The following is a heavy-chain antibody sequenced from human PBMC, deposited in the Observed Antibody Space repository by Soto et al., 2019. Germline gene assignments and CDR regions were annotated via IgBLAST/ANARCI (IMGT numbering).Heavy chain of an antibody. CDR1: GYSFTSYW. CDR3: ARSTLGVDIVADTYYYGMDV. V-gene: IGHV5-10-1*01. D-gene: IGHD5-12*01. CDR2: IDPSDSYT. Sequence: PGESLKISCKGSGYSFTSYWISWVRQMPGKGLEWMGRIDPSDSYTNYSPSFQGHVTISADKSISTAYLQWSSLKASDTAMYYCARSTLGVDIVADTYYYGMDVWGQGTTVTVSS. J-gene: IGHJ6*02.